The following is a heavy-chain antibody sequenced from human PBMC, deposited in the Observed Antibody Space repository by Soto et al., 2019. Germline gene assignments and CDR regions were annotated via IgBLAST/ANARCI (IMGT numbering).Heavy chain of an antibody. J-gene: IGHJ4*02. Sequence: PGGSRRLSCAASGFTFRNNVLSWVRQAPGKGLDWVSGITGSGRDTYYADSVKGRFTISRDNSKNMVFLQMNSLRAEDTALYYCAKNGLDNSPSAIESWGTGNMVRVSS. CDR1: GFTFRNNV. D-gene: IGHD2-8*01. CDR2: ITGSGRDT. CDR3: AKNGLDNSPSAIES. V-gene: IGHV3-23*01.